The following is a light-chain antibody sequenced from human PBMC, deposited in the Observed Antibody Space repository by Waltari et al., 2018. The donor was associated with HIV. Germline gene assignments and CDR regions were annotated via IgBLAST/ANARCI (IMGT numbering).Light chain of an antibody. V-gene: IGLV2-11*01. CDR3: CTYAAKYVL. CDR1: GSDVGNFNF. CDR2: DVT. J-gene: IGLJ2*01. Sequence: QSALTQPRPVSGSPGQSVTIPCTRTGSDVGNFNFVSWYQHLPAKAPKLLIYDVTKRPSGVPDRFSGSKSGDTASLTISGLQAEDEADYYCCTYAAKYVLFGGGTNLTVL.